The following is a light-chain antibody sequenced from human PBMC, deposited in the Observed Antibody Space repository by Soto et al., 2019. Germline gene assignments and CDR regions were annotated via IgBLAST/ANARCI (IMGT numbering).Light chain of an antibody. CDR3: QQYDDWG. CDR2: GTS. CDR1: QNVTSN. V-gene: IGKV3-15*01. J-gene: IGKJ1*01. Sequence: MVMTQSPATLSVSPGERVKLSCRTSQNVTSNLAWYQLKPGQTPSLLIYGTSTRAPDIPVRFSGSGSGTEFTLTITTVQSGDSAVYYCQQYDDWGFGPGTKVEIK.